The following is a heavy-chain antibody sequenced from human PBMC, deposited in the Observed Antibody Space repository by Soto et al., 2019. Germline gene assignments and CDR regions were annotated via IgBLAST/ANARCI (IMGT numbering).Heavy chain of an antibody. CDR2: ISGSGGST. CDR1: GFTFSSYA. Sequence: GGSLRLSCAASGFTFSSYAMSWVRQAPGKGLEWVSAISGSGGSTYYADSVKGRFTISRDNSKNTLYLQMNSLRAEDTAVYYCAKDVRAGYDILTGSQYNWFDPWGQGTLVTVSS. J-gene: IGHJ5*02. V-gene: IGHV3-23*01. D-gene: IGHD3-9*01. CDR3: AKDVRAGYDILTGSQYNWFDP.